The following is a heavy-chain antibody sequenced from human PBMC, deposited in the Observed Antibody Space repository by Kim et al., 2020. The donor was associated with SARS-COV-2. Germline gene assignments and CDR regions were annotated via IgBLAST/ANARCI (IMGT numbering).Heavy chain of an antibody. Sequence: GGSLRLSCAASGFTFSSYAMSWVRQAPGKGLEWVSAISGSGGSTYYADSVKGRFTISGDNSKNTLYLQMNSLRAEDTAVYYCARLYSSSFRAPAIPAQGNDYYYYGMDVWGQGTTVTVSS. V-gene: IGHV3-23*01. D-gene: IGHD6-13*01. CDR1: GFTFSSYA. CDR3: ARLYSSSFRAPAIPAQGNDYYYYGMDV. J-gene: IGHJ6*02. CDR2: ISGSGGST.